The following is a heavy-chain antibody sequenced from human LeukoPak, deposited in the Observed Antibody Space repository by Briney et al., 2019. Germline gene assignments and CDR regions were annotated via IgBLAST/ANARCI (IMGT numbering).Heavy chain of an antibody. J-gene: IGHJ3*02. Sequence: GGSLRLSCAASGFTFSSYAMSWVRQAPGKGLEWVSGINSGGSGARTYYADSVKGRFTISRDNSKNTLYLQMNSLRAEDTAVYYCAKDLRYCSSTSCYAGGNDAFDIWGQGTMVTVSS. V-gene: IGHV3-23*01. CDR1: GFTFSSYA. D-gene: IGHD2-2*01. CDR3: AKDLRYCSSTSCYAGGNDAFDI. CDR2: INSGGSGART.